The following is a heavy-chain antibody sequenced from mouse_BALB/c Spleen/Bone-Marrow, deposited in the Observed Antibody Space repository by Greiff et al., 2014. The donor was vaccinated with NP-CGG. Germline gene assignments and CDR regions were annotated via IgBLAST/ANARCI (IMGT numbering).Heavy chain of an antibody. J-gene: IGHJ4*01. D-gene: IGHD2-1*01. Sequence: QVQLQQSGPGLVQPLQSLFITCTVSGFSVISYGVHWVRQPPGKGLEWLGVIWSGGSTDYNAAFISRLSISKDNSKSQVFFKMNSLQADDTAIYYCARNDYGNPHHAMDYWGQGTSVTVSS. V-gene: IGHV2-4*02. CDR1: GFSVISYG. CDR2: IWSGGST. CDR3: ARNDYGNPHHAMDY.